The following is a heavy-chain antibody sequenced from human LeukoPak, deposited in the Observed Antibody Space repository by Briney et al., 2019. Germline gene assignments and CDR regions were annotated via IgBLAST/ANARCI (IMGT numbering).Heavy chain of an antibody. CDR2: IWYDGSNK. Sequence: GGSLRLSCAASGFTFSSYGMHWVRQAPGEGLEWVVVIWYDGSNKYYADSVKGRFTISRDNSKNTLYLQMNSLRAEDTAVYYCAKGYSSSWYFPDFDYWGQGTLVTVSS. V-gene: IGHV3-33*06. CDR1: GFTFSSYG. J-gene: IGHJ4*02. D-gene: IGHD6-13*01. CDR3: AKGYSSSWYFPDFDY.